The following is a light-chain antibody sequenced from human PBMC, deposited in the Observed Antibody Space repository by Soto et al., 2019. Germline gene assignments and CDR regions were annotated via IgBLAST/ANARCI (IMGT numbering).Light chain of an antibody. CDR1: QDISSW. Sequence: DIQMTQSPSSVSASVGDRVTITCRASQDISSWLAWYQQKPGKAPKIMIYAASSLQGGVPSRFSGSGSGTEFTLTISSLQPEDFATYFCQQYDKYSTFGHGTKVDVK. CDR2: AAS. V-gene: IGKV1-12*01. J-gene: IGKJ1*01. CDR3: QQYDKYST.